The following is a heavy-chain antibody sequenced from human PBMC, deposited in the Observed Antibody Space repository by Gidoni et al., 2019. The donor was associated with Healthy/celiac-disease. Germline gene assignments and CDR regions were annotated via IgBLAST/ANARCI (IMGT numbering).Heavy chain of an antibody. CDR1: GFTFSDYY. D-gene: IGHD1-26*01. V-gene: IGHV3-11*06. CDR2: ISSSSSYT. J-gene: IGHJ6*02. Sequence: QVQLVESGGGLVKPGGSLRLSCAASGFTFSDYYMSWIRQAPGKGLEWVSYISSSSSYTNYADSVKGRFTISRDNAKNSLYLQMNSLRAEDTAVYYCARERLKATHYYYYGMDVWGQGTTVTVSS. CDR3: ARERLKATHYYYYGMDV.